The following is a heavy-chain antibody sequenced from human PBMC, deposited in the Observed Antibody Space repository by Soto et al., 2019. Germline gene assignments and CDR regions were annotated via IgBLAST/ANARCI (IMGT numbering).Heavy chain of an antibody. Sequence: GGSLRLSCAASGFTFSSYSMNWVRQAPGKGLEWVSSISSSSSYIYYADSVKGRFTISRDNAKNSLYLQMNSLRAEDTAVYYCAKDYGDYYYYYMDVWGKGTTVTVSS. D-gene: IGHD4-17*01. J-gene: IGHJ6*03. CDR3: AKDYGDYYYYYMDV. V-gene: IGHV3-21*01. CDR1: GFTFSSYS. CDR2: ISSSSSYI.